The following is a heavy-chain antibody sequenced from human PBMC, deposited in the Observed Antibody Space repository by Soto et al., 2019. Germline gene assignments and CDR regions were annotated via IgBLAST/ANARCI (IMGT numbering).Heavy chain of an antibody. CDR3: ARRGRSGYRLIDY. V-gene: IGHV4-39*01. Sequence: SETLSLTCTVSGGSISSSSYYWDWIRQPPGKGLEWIGSIYYSGSTYYNPSLKSRVTISVDTSQNQFSLKLSSVTTADTAVYYCARRGRSGYRLIDYWGQGTLVTVSS. J-gene: IGHJ4*02. D-gene: IGHD3-22*01. CDR2: IYYSGST. CDR1: GGSISSSSYY.